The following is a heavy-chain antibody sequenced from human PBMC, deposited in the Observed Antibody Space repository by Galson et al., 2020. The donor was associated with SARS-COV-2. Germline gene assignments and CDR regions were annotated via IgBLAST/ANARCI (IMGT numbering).Heavy chain of an antibody. D-gene: IGHD3-10*01. CDR3: ARQEGSGLWAFDI. CDR1: GYSITNDSY. J-gene: IGHJ3*02. Sequence: SETLSLTCAVSGYSITNDSYRCCIRQPPEGGQEVTGSISHGGTTYYNPSLKSRVTILVDMSKNQFSLKLSSVTAADTAVYYCARQEGSGLWAFDIWGQGKLVTVSS. V-gene: IGHV4-38-2*01. CDR2: ISHGGTT.